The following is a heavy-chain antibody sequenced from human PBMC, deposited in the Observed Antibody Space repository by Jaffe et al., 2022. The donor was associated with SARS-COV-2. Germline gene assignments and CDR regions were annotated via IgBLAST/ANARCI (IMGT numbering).Heavy chain of an antibody. D-gene: IGHD3-16*01. CDR1: GGSFSGYY. CDR2: INHSGST. CDR3: ARLYRLFGVGRYYGMDV. V-gene: IGHV4-34*01. Sequence: QVQLQQWGAGLLKPSETLSLTCAVYGGSFSGYYWSWIRQPPGKGLEWIGEINHSGSTNYNPSLKSRVTISVDTSKNQFSLKLSSVTAADTAVYYCARLYRLFGVGRYYGMDVWGQGTTVTVSS. J-gene: IGHJ6*02.